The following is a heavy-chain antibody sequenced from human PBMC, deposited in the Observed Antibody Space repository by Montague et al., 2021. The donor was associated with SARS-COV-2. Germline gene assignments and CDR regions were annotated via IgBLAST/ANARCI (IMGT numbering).Heavy chain of an antibody. CDR2: INRSGST. Sequence: SETLSLTCAVYGGSFGGHYWSWVRQPPGKGLEWIGEINRSGSTNFNPSLKSRVTISVDTSKNQFSLKLTSVTAADTAVYFCAGGFTSWSGAGYWGQGTLVTVSS. D-gene: IGHD3-10*01. V-gene: IGHV4-34*01. CDR1: GGSFGGHY. J-gene: IGHJ4*02. CDR3: AGGFTSWSGAGY.